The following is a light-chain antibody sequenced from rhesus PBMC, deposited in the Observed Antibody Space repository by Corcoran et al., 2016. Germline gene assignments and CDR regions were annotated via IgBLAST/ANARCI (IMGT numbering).Light chain of an antibody. CDR2: KAS. J-gene: IGKJ4*01. Sequence: DIQMTQSPSSLSASVGDRVTITCRTSENVNNYLNWYQQKPGKAPKLLLYKASTLQSGVPSRISGSGSGTDYTFTISSLQSEDVATYYCQHNYGTPLTFGGGTKVEIK. V-gene: IGKV1-74*01. CDR3: QHNYGTPLT. CDR1: ENVNNY.